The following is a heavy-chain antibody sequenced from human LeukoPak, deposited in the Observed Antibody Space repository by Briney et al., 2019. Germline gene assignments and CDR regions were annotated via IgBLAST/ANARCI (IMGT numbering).Heavy chain of an antibody. D-gene: IGHD4-17*01. Sequence: PGGSPRLSCAASGFTFSSYGMHWVRQAPGKGLEWGAVIWYDGSNKYYADSVKGRFTISRDNSKNTLYLQMNSLRAEDTAVYYCARGDYGDYAYDAFDIWGQGTMVTVSS. CDR2: IWYDGSNK. CDR3: ARGDYGDYAYDAFDI. CDR1: GFTFSSYG. V-gene: IGHV3-33*01. J-gene: IGHJ3*02.